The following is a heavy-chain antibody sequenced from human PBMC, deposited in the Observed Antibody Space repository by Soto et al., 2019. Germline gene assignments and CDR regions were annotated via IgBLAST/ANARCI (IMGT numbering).Heavy chain of an antibody. V-gene: IGHV1-8*01. CDR2: MNPNSGNT. J-gene: IGHJ4*02. D-gene: IGHD3-9*01. CDR3: ARSRLGYFDY. Sequence: ASVKVSCKASRYTFSSHDINWVRQATGQGLEWMGWMNPNSGNTGYAQKFQGRVTMTRNTSISTAYMELSSLRSEDTAVYYCARSRLGYFDYWGQGSLVTVSS. CDR1: RYTFSSHD.